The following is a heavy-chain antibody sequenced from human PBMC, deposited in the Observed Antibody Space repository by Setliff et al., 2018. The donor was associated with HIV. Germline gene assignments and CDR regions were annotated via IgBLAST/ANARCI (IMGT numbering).Heavy chain of an antibody. CDR2: INPNSADT. V-gene: IGHV1-2*02. Sequence: ASVKVSCKASGYKFTGYYLQWVRQAPGQGLEWMAWINPNSADTRIAQKFEGRVTMTWDTSLTTAYMELSSLRSDDTAIYYCGTYPPNWNYGAADFDIWAKGHWSPSPQ. CDR1: GYKFTGYY. CDR3: GTYPPNWNYGAADFDI. D-gene: IGHD1-7*01. J-gene: IGHJ3*02.